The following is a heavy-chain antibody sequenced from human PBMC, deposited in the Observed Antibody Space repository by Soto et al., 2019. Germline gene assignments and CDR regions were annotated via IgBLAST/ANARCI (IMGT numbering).Heavy chain of an antibody. J-gene: IGHJ4*01. D-gene: IGHD3-22*01. CDR3: ARDYYDTNGYYYFDY. V-gene: IGHV4-38-2*02. CDR2: IFHNGNA. Sequence: SETLSLTCAVSDYSISRGYYWGWIRQPPGKGLEWIGSIFHNGNAYYTPSLKRRVTISVDTSKNQFSLTLTSVTAADTAVYYCARDYYDTNGYYYFDYWGHGTLVTVSS. CDR1: DYSISRGYY.